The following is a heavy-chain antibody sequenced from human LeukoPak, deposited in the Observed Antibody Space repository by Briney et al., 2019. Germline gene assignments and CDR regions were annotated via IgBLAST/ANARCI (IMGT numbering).Heavy chain of an antibody. CDR2: ISAYNGDT. D-gene: IGHD3-22*01. J-gene: IGHJ4*02. CDR3: ARDNPYYYLY. Sequence: ASVTVSCKASGYTFTNYGISWLRQAPGQGLEWMGWISAYNGDTKYLQNLQGRVTMTTDTSTSTAYMELRSLRSDDTAVYYCARDNPYYYLYWGQGTLVTVSS. CDR1: GYTFTNYG. V-gene: IGHV1-18*01.